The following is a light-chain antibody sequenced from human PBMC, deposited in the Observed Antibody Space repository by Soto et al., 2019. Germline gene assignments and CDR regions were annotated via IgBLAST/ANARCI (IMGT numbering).Light chain of an antibody. CDR3: LQRSKWPLT. CDR1: QSVSGY. V-gene: IGKV3-11*01. CDR2: DTS. J-gene: IGKJ4*01. Sequence: EIVLTQSPATLSLSPGERATLSCRASQSVSGYLAWYQQKPGQAPRLLIYDTSNRATGLPARFSGSGSGADFTLTINSLEPADFAVYYCLQRSKWPLTFGGGTKVEI.